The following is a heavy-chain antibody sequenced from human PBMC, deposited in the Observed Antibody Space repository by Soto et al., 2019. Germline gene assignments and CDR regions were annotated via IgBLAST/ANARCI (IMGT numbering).Heavy chain of an antibody. CDR1: GVSISSYY. D-gene: IGHD6-13*01. CDR3: ARQQAGTGVDY. CDR2: IYNSGST. Sequence: ETLSLTCTVSGVSISSYYWSWIRQPPGKGLEWIGYIYNSGSTNYNPSLRSRVTISVDTSKNQFSLKLSSVTAADTAVYYCARQQAGTGVDYWGQGTLVTVSS. V-gene: IGHV4-59*01. J-gene: IGHJ4*02.